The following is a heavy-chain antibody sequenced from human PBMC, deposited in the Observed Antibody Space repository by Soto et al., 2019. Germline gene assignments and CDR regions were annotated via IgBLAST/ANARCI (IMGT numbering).Heavy chain of an antibody. CDR3: AKDTIFNRWRTFVH. CDR2: ISDTGGYT. V-gene: IGHV3-23*01. CDR1: GFTFSSYA. Sequence: GGSLRLSCAASGFTFSSYAMSWVRQAPGKGLEWVSAISDTGGYTYYADSVKGRFTISRDNSKNTLYLQMNSLRAQDTAVYYCAKDTIFNRWRTFVHWGPGNLVTVSS. J-gene: IGHJ5*02. D-gene: IGHD3-9*01.